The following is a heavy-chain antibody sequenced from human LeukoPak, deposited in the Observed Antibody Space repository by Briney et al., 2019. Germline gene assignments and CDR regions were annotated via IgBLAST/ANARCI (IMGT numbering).Heavy chain of an antibody. CDR2: IIPILGIA. D-gene: IGHD3-10*01. J-gene: IGHJ5*02. CDR3: ARGGTGRFGESENWFDP. V-gene: IGHV1-69*04. CDR1: GGTFSSYA. Sequence: EASVKVSCKASGGTFSSYAISWVRQAPGQGLEWMGRIIPILGIANYAQKFQGRVTITADKSTSTAYMELSSLRSEDTAVYYCARGGTGRFGESENWFDPWGQGTLVTVSS.